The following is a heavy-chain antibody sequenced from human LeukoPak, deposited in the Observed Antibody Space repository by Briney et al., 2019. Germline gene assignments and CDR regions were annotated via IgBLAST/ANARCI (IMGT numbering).Heavy chain of an antibody. CDR3: AKGRGVTRYFDL. D-gene: IGHD2-21*02. J-gene: IGHJ2*01. CDR2: ISWNSGSI. Sequence: GGSLRLSCAASGFTFDDYAMHWVRQAPGKGLEWVSGISWNSGSIGYADSVKGRFTISRDNAKSSLYLQMNSLRAEDTALYYCAKGRGVTRYFDLWGRGTLVTVSS. CDR1: GFTFDDYA. V-gene: IGHV3-9*01.